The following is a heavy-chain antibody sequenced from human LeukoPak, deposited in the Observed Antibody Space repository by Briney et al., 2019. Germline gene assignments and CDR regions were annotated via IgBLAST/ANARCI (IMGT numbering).Heavy chain of an antibody. CDR2: IKQDGSEK. CDR3: ARDSKLWLRSDYYYYYMDV. CDR1: GFSLSRYW. V-gene: IGHV3-7*01. D-gene: IGHD5-18*01. J-gene: IGHJ6*03. Sequence: PGGSLRLSCAASGFSLSRYWMSWVRQAPGKGLEWVANIKQDGSEKYYVDSVKGRFTISRDNAKNSLSLQMNSLRAEDTAVYYCARDSKLWLRSDYYYYYMDVWGKGTTVTVSS.